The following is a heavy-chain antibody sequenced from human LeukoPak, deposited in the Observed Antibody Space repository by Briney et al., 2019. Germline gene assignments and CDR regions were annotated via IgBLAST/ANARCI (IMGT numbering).Heavy chain of an antibody. J-gene: IGHJ5*02. D-gene: IGHD3-22*01. Sequence: PGRSLRLSCAASGFTFSSYGMHWVRQAPGKGLEWVSVIYSGGSTYYADSVKGRFTISRDNSKNTLYLQMNSLRAEDTAVYYCARDQSTNGDYYDSKEKWFDPWGQGTLVTVSS. V-gene: IGHV3-66*01. CDR3: ARDQSTNGDYYDSKEKWFDP. CDR1: GFTFSSYG. CDR2: IYSGGST.